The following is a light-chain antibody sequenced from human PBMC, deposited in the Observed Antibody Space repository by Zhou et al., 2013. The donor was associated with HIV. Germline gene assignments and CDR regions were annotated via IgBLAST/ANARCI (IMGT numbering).Light chain of an antibody. CDR2: AAS. CDR3: QQLYSYPNT. J-gene: IGKJ4*01. CDR1: QGISTW. Sequence: DIQMTQSPSSVSASVGDRVTITCRASQGISTWLAWYQQKPGKAPKLLIYAASTLHSGVPSRFSGSGSGTDFSLTISSLQPEDFATYYCQQLYSYPNTFGGGTKVEIK. V-gene: IGKV1-12*01.